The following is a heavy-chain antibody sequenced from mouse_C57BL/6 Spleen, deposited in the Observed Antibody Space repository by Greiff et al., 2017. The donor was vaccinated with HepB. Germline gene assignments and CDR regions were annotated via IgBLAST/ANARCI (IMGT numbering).Heavy chain of an antibody. CDR3: TKLQRFYAMDY. V-gene: IGHV4-1*01. J-gene: IGHJ4*01. Sequence: EVQLQESGGGLVQPGGSLKLSCAASGIDFSRYWMSWVRRAPGKGLEWIGEINPDSSTINYAPSLKDKFIISRDNAKNTLYLQMSKVRSEDTALYYCTKLQRFYAMDYWGQGTSVTVSS. CDR2: INPDSSTI. D-gene: IGHD1-1*01. CDR1: GIDFSRYW.